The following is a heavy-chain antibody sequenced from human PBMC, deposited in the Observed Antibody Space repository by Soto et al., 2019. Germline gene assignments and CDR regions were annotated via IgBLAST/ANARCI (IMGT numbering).Heavy chain of an antibody. Sequence: EVQLVESGGGLVQPGGSLRLSCVASGFTFSTDSMNWFRQAPGKGLEWVAHISTSGATRYYADSVKGRFTISRDNAKTSLYLQMDSLRNEDTAVYYCARCFGSGFDYWGQGTLVTVSS. CDR2: ISTSGATR. CDR1: GFTFSTDS. CDR3: ARCFGSGFDY. D-gene: IGHD6-19*01. V-gene: IGHV3-48*02. J-gene: IGHJ4*02.